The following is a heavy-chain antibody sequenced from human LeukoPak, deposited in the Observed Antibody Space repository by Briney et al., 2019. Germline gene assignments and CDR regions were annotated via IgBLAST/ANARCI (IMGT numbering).Heavy chain of an antibody. CDR3: ARTALGY. D-gene: IGHD5-18*01. CDR2: ISYDGSNK. V-gene: IGHV3-30*11. Sequence: GGSLRLSCVASGFTFSSYAMHWVRQAPGKGLEWVAVISYDGSNKYYADSVKGRFTISRDNSKNTLYLQMNSLRAEDTAVYYCARTALGYWGQGTLVTVSS. J-gene: IGHJ4*02. CDR1: GFTFSSYA.